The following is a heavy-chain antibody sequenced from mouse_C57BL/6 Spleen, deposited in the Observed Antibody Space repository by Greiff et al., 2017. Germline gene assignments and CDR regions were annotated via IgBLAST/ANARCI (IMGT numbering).Heavy chain of an antibody. Sequence: VQLQQPGAELVRPGTSVKLSCKASGYTFTSYWMHWVKQRPGQGLEWIGVIDPSDSYTNYNQKFKGKATLTVDTSSSTAYMQLSSLTSEDSAVYYCARSDGHYFDYWGQGTTLSLL. CDR3: ARSDGHYFDY. V-gene: IGHV1-59*01. J-gene: IGHJ2*01. D-gene: IGHD2-3*01. CDR2: IDPSDSYT. CDR1: GYTFTSYW.